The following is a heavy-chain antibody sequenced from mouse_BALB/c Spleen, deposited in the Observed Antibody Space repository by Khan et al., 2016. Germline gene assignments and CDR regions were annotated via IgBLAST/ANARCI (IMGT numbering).Heavy chain of an antibody. V-gene: IGHV1-18*01. Sequence: VQLQQSGPELVKPGASVKISCKTSGYTFTEYTMHWVKQSHGKRLEWIGAINPNNGGTSYNQKFKGKATLTVDKSSTTAYMELRSLTFEDSACYYCARDYYASSYWSFDVWGAGTTVTVSS. J-gene: IGHJ1*01. CDR2: INPNNGGT. CDR1: GYTFTEYT. CDR3: ARDYYASSYWSFDV. D-gene: IGHD1-1*01.